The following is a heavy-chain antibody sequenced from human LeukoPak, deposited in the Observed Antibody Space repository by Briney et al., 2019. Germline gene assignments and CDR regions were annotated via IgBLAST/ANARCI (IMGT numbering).Heavy chain of an antibody. J-gene: IGHJ4*02. CDR3: ARVLSDSSGYNFEY. Sequence: TSETLSLTCTVSGGSISSSSYYWGWIRQPPGKGLEWIGSIYYSGSTYYNPSLKSRVTISVDTSKNQFSLKLSSVTAADTAVYYCARVLSDSSGYNFEYWGQGTLVTVSS. CDR1: GGSISSSSYY. D-gene: IGHD5-18*01. CDR2: IYYSGST. V-gene: IGHV4-39*07.